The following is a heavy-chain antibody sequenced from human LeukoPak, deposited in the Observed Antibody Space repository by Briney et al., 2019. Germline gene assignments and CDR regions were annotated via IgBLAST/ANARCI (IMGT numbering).Heavy chain of an antibody. CDR1: GFTVSSNY. V-gene: IGHV3-66*04. CDR2: IYSAGST. J-gene: IGHJ3*02. Sequence: PGGSLRLSCAASGFTVSSNYISWVRQAPGEGLEWVSVIYSAGSTYYADSVKGRFTISRDNSKNTLYLQMNSLRVEDTAVYYCASQSTPVLPFDIWGQGTMVTVSS. CDR3: ASQSTPVLPFDI.